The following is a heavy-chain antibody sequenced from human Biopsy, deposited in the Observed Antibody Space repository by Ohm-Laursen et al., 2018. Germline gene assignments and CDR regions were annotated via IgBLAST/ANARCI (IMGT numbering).Heavy chain of an antibody. CDR3: AKGHSNWYRYLQY. Sequence: PSVTVSCNPSGGPFSSYAVTWVRQAPAQGLEWMGGIIGMFGTADYAQRFQGRVTITADESTSTAYMELSSLRSEDTAIYYCAKGHSNWYRYLQYWGQGTLVTVSS. D-gene: IGHD6-13*01. J-gene: IGHJ1*01. CDR2: IIGMFGTA. CDR1: GGPFSSYA. V-gene: IGHV1-69*13.